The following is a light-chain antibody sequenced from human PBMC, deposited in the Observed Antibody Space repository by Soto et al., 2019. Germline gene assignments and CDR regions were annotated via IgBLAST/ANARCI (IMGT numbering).Light chain of an antibody. J-gene: IGKJ4*01. CDR1: QAINNF. Sequence: DIQMTQSPSSLSASVGDRVTITCQASQAINNFLSWYQQKPGKSPKLLIYDASNLETGVPSRFSGSGSGTTFIFTISSLQAEDIATYYCQQYDYFPRTFGGGTKVEIK. V-gene: IGKV1-33*01. CDR3: QQYDYFPRT. CDR2: DAS.